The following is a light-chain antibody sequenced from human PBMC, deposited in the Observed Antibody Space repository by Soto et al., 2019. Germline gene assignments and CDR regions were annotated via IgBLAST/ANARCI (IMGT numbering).Light chain of an antibody. CDR3: SSYAASNNFYFV. V-gene: IGLV2-8*01. J-gene: IGLJ3*02. CDR2: EVT. CDR1: SSDVGGYNY. Sequence: QPVLTQPPSASGSPGQSVTISCTGTSSDVGGYNYVSWYQQYPGRAPKLMIYEVTKRPSGVPDRFSGSKSGNTASLPVSGLQADDEADDYCSSYAASNNFYFVFGGGTKLTVL.